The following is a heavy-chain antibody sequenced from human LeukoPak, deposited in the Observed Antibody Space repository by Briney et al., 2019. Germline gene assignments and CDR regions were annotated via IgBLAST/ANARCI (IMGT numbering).Heavy chain of an antibody. CDR2: IYYSGVT. J-gene: IGHJ3*01. V-gene: IGHV4-59*08. Sequence: TSETLPLTCIVAGGSISMYYWSWIRQPPGKGLEWIAYIYYSGVTNYNPSLKSRVTVSADTSKNQLSLRLSSVTAADTAVYYCARHVSGDYAWLDVWGQGTMVTVSS. CDR3: ARHVSGDYAWLDV. CDR1: GGSISMYY. D-gene: IGHD4-17*01.